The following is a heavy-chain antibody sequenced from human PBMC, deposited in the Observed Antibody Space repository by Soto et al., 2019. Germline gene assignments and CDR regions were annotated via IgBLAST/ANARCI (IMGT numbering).Heavy chain of an antibody. CDR1: GYTFTSYG. CDR2: ISAYNGNT. V-gene: IGHV1-18*01. Sequence: ASVKVSCKASGYTFTSYGISWVRPAPGQGLEWMGWISAYNGNTNYAQKLQGRVTMTTDTSTSTAYMGLRSLRSDDTAVYYCARGAGVHLKYNWFDPWGREPWSPSPQ. D-gene: IGHD6-19*01. J-gene: IGHJ5*02. CDR3: ARGAGVHLKYNWFDP.